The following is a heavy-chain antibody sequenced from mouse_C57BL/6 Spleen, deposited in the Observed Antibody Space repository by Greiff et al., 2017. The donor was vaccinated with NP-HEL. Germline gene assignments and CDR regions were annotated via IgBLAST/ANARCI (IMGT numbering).Heavy chain of an antibody. V-gene: IGHV1-69*01. CDR2: IDPSDSYT. J-gene: IGHJ4*01. Sequence: VKLQQPGAELVMPGASVKLSCKASGYTFTSYWMHWVKQRPGQGLEWIGEIDPSDSYTNYNQKFKGKSTLTVDKSSSTAYMQLSSLTSEDSAVYYCARLNTTPMDYWGQGTSVTVSS. CDR3: ARLNTTPMDY. D-gene: IGHD1-1*01. CDR1: GYTFTSYW.